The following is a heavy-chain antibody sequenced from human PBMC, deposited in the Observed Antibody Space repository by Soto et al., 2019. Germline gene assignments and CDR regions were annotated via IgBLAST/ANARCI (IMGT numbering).Heavy chain of an antibody. Sequence: GGSLRLSCAASGVTSSSHAIHWVRQAPGKGLEWVAVISYDGSNKFYADSVKGRFTISRDNSKNTFYLQMNSLRAEDTAVYYCARDGGAVLVPAALVNGMDVWGQGTTVTVSS. CDR2: ISYDGSNK. D-gene: IGHD2-2*01. CDR1: GVTSSSHA. J-gene: IGHJ6*02. V-gene: IGHV3-30-3*01. CDR3: ARDGGAVLVPAALVNGMDV.